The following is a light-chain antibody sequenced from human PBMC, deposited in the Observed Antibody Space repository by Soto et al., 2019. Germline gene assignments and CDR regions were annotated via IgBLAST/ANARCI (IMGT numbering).Light chain of an antibody. J-gene: IGKJ4*01. CDR1: QRISVSN. Sequence: EVVLTQSPGTLSLSPGERATLSRRASQRISVSNLAWYQQRPGQAPSLLIYGASKRTSGVPDRFSGSGSGTDFTLTINRLEPEDFAVYYCQHYSSELLPFGGGTKV. CDR3: QHYSSELLP. V-gene: IGKV3-20*01. CDR2: GAS.